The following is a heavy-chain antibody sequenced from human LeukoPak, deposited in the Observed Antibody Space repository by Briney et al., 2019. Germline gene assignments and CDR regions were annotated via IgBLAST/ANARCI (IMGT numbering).Heavy chain of an antibody. J-gene: IGHJ5*02. V-gene: IGHV3-48*04. Sequence: GGSLRLPCAASGFTFSSYSMNWVRQAPGKGLEWVSYISSSSSTIYYADSVKGRFTISRDNAKNSLYLQMNSLRAEDTAVYYCARAASSGWYQSWFDPWGQGTLVTVSS. CDR1: GFTFSSYS. CDR3: ARAASSGWYQSWFDP. D-gene: IGHD6-19*01. CDR2: ISSSSSTI.